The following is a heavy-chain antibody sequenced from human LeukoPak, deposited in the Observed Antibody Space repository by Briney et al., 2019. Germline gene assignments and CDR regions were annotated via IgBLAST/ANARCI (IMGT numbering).Heavy chain of an antibody. CDR2: IIPIFGTA. CDR1: GGTFSSYA. CDR3: ARSHYSSSWYFSSRYYYYYYYMDV. Sequence: SVKVSCKASGGTFSSYAISWVRQAPGQGLEWMGGIIPIFGTANYAQKFQGRVTITTDESTSTAYMELSSLRSEDTAVYYCARSHYSSSWYFSSRYYYYYYYMDVWGKGTTVTVSS. D-gene: IGHD6-13*01. J-gene: IGHJ6*03. V-gene: IGHV1-69*05.